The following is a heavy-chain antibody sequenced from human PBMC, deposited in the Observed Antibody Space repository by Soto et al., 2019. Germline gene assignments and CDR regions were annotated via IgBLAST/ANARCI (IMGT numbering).Heavy chain of an antibody. D-gene: IGHD6-19*01. Sequence: EVQLLESGGGLVQPGGSLRLSCAASGFTFSSYAMSWVRQAPGKGLEWVSTISGSGGSTYYADSVKGRFTISRDNSKNTLYLQMNSLRAEDTAVYCCAKGPLVIAVAGSDYWGQGTLVTVSS. CDR1: GFTFSSYA. V-gene: IGHV3-23*01. CDR3: AKGPLVIAVAGSDY. CDR2: ISGSGGST. J-gene: IGHJ4*02.